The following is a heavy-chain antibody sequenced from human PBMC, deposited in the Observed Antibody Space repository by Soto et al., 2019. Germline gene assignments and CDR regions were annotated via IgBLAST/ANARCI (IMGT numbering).Heavy chain of an antibody. D-gene: IGHD6-13*01. J-gene: IGHJ6*03. V-gene: IGHV1-3*01. CDR2: INAGNGNT. Sequence: ASVKVSCKASGYTFTSYAIHWVRQAPGQRLEWMGWINAGNGNTKYSQKFQGRVTITRDTSASTAYMELSSLRSEDTAVYYCARELDTSRYYYYYYMDVWCKATTVTGSS. CDR1: GYTFTSYA. CDR3: ARELDTSRYYYYYYMDV.